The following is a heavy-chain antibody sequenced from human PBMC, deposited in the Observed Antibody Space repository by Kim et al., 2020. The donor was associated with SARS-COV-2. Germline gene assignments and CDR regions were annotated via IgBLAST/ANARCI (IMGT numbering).Heavy chain of an antibody. J-gene: IGHJ6*02. D-gene: IGHD3-10*01. CDR1: GGSISSSSYY. V-gene: IGHV4-39*01. Sequence: SETLSLTCTVSGGSISSSSYYWGWIRQPPGKGLEWIGSIYYSGSTYYNPSLKSRVTISVDTSKNQFSLKLSSVTAADTAVYYCACTSSGVLGIYYYYGMDVWGQGTTVTVSS. CDR3: ACTSSGVLGIYYYYGMDV. CDR2: IYYSGST.